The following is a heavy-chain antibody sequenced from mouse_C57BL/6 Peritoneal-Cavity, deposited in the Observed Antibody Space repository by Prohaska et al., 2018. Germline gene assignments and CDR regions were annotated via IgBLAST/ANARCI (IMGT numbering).Heavy chain of an antibody. CDR3: ARNSGSYYDSSDWYFDV. Sequence: QIQLQQSGPELVKPGASVKISCKASGYTFTDYYINWVKQRPGQGLEWIGWIYPGSGNTKYNEKFKGKATVTVDTSSRTAYMQLSSLTSDDSSVYFCARNSGSYYDSSDWYFDVWGTGTTVTVSS. D-gene: IGHD1-1*01. CDR2: IYPGSGNT. CDR1: GYTFTDYY. J-gene: IGHJ1*03. V-gene: IGHV1-84*01.